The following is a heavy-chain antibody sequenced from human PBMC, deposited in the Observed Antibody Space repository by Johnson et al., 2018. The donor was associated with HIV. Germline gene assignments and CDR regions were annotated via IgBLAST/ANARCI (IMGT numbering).Heavy chain of an antibody. CDR2: IKRKTDGGTS. CDR3: TTDPIVAAGHDAFDI. V-gene: IGHV3-15*01. J-gene: IGHJ3*02. Sequence: VQLVEAGGGLVKPGGSLRLSCAASGFTFTNAWMNWVRQAPGKGLECVGRIKRKTDGGTSAYAAPVKGRFPISRDDSKNTLYLQMHSLKTEDTAVYYCTTDPIVAAGHDAFDIWGQGTMVTVSS. D-gene: IGHD6-13*01. CDR1: GFTFTNAW.